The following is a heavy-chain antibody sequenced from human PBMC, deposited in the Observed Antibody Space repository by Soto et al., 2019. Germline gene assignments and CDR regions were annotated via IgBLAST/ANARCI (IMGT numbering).Heavy chain of an antibody. V-gene: IGHV3-30*18. CDR1: GFTFSSYG. D-gene: IGHD6-13*01. CDR2: ISYDGSNK. Sequence: LRLSCAASGFTFSSYGMHWVRQAPGKGLEWVAVISYDGSNKYYADSVKGRFTISRDNSKNTLYLQMNSLRAEDTAVYYCAKDSSSSWWGDYYYGMDVWGQGTTVTVSS. J-gene: IGHJ6*02. CDR3: AKDSSSSWWGDYYYGMDV.